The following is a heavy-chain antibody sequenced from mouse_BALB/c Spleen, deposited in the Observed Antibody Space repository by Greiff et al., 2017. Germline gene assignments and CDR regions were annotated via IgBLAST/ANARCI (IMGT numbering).Heavy chain of an antibody. CDR2: INPSNGGT. D-gene: IGHD2-4*01. CDR3: TRSPYDYDVDLYFDV. CDR1: GYTFTSYY. J-gene: IGHJ1*01. V-gene: IGHV1S81*02. Sequence: QVQLQQSGAELVKPGASVKLSCKASGYTFTSYYMYWVKQRPGQGLEWIGEINPSNGGTNFNEKFKSKATLTVDKSSSTAYMQLSSLTSEDSAVYYCTRSPYDYDVDLYFDVWGAGTTVTVSS.